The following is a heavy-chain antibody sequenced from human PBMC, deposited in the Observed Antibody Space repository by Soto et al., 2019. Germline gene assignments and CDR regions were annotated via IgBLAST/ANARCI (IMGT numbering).Heavy chain of an antibody. D-gene: IGHD1-7*01. CDR1: GYTFTTYA. J-gene: IGHJ4*02. V-gene: IGHV1-3*01. CDR2: INAGYGNT. Sequence: QVQLVQSGAEVKKPGASVKVSCKASGYTFTTYAVHWVRQAPGQRLEWMGWINAGYGNTKYSQKVQDRVTITRDTSGGTGYMELSSLRSEDTAVDYFARGGTSTVGPNDYLGQGTLVNVSS. CDR3: ARGGTSTVGPNDY.